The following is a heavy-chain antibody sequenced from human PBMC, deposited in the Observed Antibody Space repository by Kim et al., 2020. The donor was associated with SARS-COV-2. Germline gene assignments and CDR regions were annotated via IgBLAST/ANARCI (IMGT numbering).Heavy chain of an antibody. J-gene: IGHJ4*02. CDR3: AREAARERRFDY. Sequence: YADSVKGRFTINKDNGKDTLYLQMNRLRAEDTAVYYCAREAARERRFDYWGQGTLVTVSS. V-gene: IGHV3-74*01. D-gene: IGHD1-1*01.